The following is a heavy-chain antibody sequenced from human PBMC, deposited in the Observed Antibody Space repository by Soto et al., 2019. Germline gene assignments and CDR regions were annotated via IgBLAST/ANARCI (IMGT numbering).Heavy chain of an antibody. CDR1: GFTFSSYA. J-gene: IGHJ4*02. Sequence: GGSLRLSCAVAGFTFSSYAMHWVRQAPGKGLEWVSSISTSIDATYYADSVKGRFTISRDDSKNTLYLQMNSLRAEDSAVYYCAKDRTVAARNFDYWGQGTQVTVSS. D-gene: IGHD6-6*01. V-gene: IGHV3-23*01. CDR3: AKDRTVAARNFDY. CDR2: ISTSIDAT.